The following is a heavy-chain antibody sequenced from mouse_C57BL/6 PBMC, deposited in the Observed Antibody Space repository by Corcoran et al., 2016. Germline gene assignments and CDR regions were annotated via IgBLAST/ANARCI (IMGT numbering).Heavy chain of an antibody. CDR3: ARWIYYGYDNDY. J-gene: IGHJ2*01. Sequence: EVKLQQSGPELVKPGASVKISCKASGYTFTDYYMNWVKQSHGKSLEWIGDINPNNGGTSYNQKFKGKATLTVDKSSSTAYMELRSLTSEDSAVYYCARWIYYGYDNDYWGQGTTLTVSS. V-gene: IGHV1-26*01. CDR1: GYTFTDYY. D-gene: IGHD2-2*01. CDR2: INPNNGGT.